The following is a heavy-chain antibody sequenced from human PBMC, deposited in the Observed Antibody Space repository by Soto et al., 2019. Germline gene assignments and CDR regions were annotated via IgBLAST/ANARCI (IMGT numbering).Heavy chain of an antibody. D-gene: IGHD3-10*01. V-gene: IGHV4-34*01. CDR3: ARGTPLTMVRGVIFPALDY. CDR1: GGSFSGYY. Sequence: SETLSLTCAVYGGSFSGYYWSWIRQPPGKRLEWIGEINHSGSTNYNPSLKSRVTISVDTSKNQFSLKLSSVTAADTAVYYCARGTPLTMVRGVIFPALDYWGQGTLVTVSS. J-gene: IGHJ4*02. CDR2: INHSGST.